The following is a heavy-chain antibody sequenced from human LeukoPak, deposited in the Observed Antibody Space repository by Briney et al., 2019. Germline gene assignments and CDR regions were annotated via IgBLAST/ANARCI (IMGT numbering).Heavy chain of an antibody. CDR1: GFTFSSYA. J-gene: IGHJ2*01. Sequence: PGGSLRLSRAASGFTFSSYAMSWVRQAPGKGLEWVSAISGSGGSTYYADSVKGRFTISRDNSKNTLYLQMNSLRAEDTAVYYCAKDGYSSGWYYWYFDLWGRGTLVTVSS. CDR3: AKDGYSSGWYYWYFDL. D-gene: IGHD6-19*01. CDR2: ISGSGGST. V-gene: IGHV3-23*01.